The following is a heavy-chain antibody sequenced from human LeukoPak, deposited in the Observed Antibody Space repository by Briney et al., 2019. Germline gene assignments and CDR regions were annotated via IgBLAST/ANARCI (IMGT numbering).Heavy chain of an antibody. Sequence: GGSLRLSCSASGFTVSSNYMSWVRQAPGKGLEWVSVIYSGGSTYYADSVKGRFTISRDNSKNTLYLQMNSLRAEDTAVYYCARGPWFGELLGYWGQGTLVTVPS. CDR2: IYSGGST. J-gene: IGHJ4*02. CDR1: GFTVSSNY. D-gene: IGHD3-10*01. CDR3: ARGPWFGELLGY. V-gene: IGHV3-53*01.